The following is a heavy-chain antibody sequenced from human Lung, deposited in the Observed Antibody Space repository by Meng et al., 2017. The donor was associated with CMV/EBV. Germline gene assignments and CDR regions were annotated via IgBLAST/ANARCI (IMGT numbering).Heavy chain of an antibody. Sequence: ESLKISCAASGFTVSSNYMTWVRQDPGKGLEWVSVIYSGGRTYYADSVKGRFTISRDNSKNSVYLQMNSLRPEDTAVYYCARVNFGVVTYFDYWGQGTXVTVSS. D-gene: IGHD3-3*01. CDR1: GFTVSSNY. CDR2: IYSGGRT. V-gene: IGHV3-66*02. J-gene: IGHJ4*02. CDR3: ARVNFGVVTYFDY.